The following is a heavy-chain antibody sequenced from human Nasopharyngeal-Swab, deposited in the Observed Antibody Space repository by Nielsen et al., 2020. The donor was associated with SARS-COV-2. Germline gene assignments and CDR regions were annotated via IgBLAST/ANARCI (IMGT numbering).Heavy chain of an antibody. Sequence: ASVKVSCKASGYTFSKYAINWVRQAPGQGLEWMGWINTNAGTATYVQGFTGRFVFSLDTSVSTAYLQIDSLRTEDSAVFYCARDTWDVWGRGTTVTVSS. CDR2: INTNAGTA. CDR3: ARDTWDV. V-gene: IGHV7-4-1*01. CDR1: GYTFSKYA. J-gene: IGHJ6*02. D-gene: IGHD2/OR15-2a*01.